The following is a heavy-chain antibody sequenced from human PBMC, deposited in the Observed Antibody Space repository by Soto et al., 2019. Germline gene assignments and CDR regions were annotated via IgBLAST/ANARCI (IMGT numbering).Heavy chain of an antibody. CDR1: GYTFTSYD. CDR2: MNPNSGNT. V-gene: IGHV1-8*01. D-gene: IGHD2-2*02. J-gene: IGHJ6*03. CDR3: ARGDHGYCSSTSCYTPAFSYYYMDV. Sequence: EASVKVSCKASGYTFTSYDINWVRQATGQGLERMGWMNPNSGNTGYAQKFQGRVTMTRNTSISTAYMELSSLRSEDTAVYYCARGDHGYCSSTSCYTPAFSYYYMDVWGKGTTVTVSS.